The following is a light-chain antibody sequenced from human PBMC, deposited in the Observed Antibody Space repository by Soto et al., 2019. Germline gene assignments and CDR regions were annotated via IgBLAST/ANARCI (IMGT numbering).Light chain of an antibody. V-gene: IGKV3-11*01. CDR1: QSVGNN. Sequence: EIVLTQSPATLSLSPGERATLSCRASQSVGNNLAWYQQKRGQAPGLLIYEASTRATGIPARFSGSGSGTDFTLTISSLEPEDFAVYYCQQYDSSPRTFGQGTRVEIK. CDR2: EAS. J-gene: IGKJ1*01. CDR3: QQYDSSPRT.